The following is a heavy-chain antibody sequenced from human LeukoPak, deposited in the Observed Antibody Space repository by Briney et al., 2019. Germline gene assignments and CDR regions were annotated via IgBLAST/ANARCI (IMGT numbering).Heavy chain of an antibody. CDR3: ARDRRSGIAARLDAFDI. Sequence: ASVKVSCKASGYTFTGYYMHWVRQAPGQGLEWMGIINPSGGSTSYAQKFQGRVTMTRDTSTSTVYMELSSLRSEDTAVYYCARDRRSGIAARLDAFDIWGQGTMVTVSS. D-gene: IGHD6-6*01. CDR1: GYTFTGYY. CDR2: INPSGGST. J-gene: IGHJ3*02. V-gene: IGHV1-46*01.